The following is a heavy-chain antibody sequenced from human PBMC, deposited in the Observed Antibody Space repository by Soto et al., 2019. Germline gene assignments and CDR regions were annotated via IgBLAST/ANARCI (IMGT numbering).Heavy chain of an antibody. J-gene: IGHJ4*02. CDR1: GFSLTTSGVG. Sequence: QITLNESGPTVVRPTETLTLTCRFSGFSLTTSGVGVGWIRQSPGKAPEWLALIYWDDDKRYSASLKSRLTINKDTPKNQGVLTVSDLDPTDTATYYCAHRVLRTVFGLVTTTAIYFDFWGQGTPVAVSS. CDR3: AHRVLRTVFGLVTTTAIYFDF. CDR2: IYWDDDK. D-gene: IGHD3-3*01. V-gene: IGHV2-5*02.